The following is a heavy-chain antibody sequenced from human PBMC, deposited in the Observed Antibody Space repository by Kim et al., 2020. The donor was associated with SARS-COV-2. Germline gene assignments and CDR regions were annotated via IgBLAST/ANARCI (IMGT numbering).Heavy chain of an antibody. J-gene: IGHJ4*02. Sequence: SNPSIKSRVPISVDMSKNKFSLNLSSGTAADTAVYYCARDRSGTSYFDCWGQGTLVTVSS. V-gene: IGHV4-59*01. CDR3: ARDRSGTSYFDC.